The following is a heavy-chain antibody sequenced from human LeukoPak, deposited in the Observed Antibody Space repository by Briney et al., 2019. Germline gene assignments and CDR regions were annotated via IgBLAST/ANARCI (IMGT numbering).Heavy chain of an antibody. V-gene: IGHV3-30*03. D-gene: IGHD2-21*02. J-gene: IGHJ4*02. CDR2: ISYDGSNK. CDR1: GFTFSSYG. CDR3: VRPTSARWRQQGY. Sequence: QSGGSLRLSCAASGFTFSSYGMHWVRQAPGKGLEWVAVISYDGSNKYYADSVKGRFTISRDNAKNTVYLQMSSLRADDTAIYYCVRPTSARWRQQGYWGQGILVTVSS.